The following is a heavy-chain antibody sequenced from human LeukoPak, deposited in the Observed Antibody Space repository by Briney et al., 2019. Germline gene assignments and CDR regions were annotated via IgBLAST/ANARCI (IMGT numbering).Heavy chain of an antibody. D-gene: IGHD4/OR15-4a*01. V-gene: IGHV4-59*01. J-gene: IGHJ5*02. CDR1: RGSISGYS. CDR3: VRGPYGASISKWFAP. CDR2: IYYIGDT. Sequence: SETLSLTCTVSRGSISGYSWSWIRQSPGGGLEWVGYIYYIGDTAFNRCPRAGVTLSVDTSRDQFSLQLRSATPADTAGYYCVRGPYGASISKWFAPCGQGTQV.